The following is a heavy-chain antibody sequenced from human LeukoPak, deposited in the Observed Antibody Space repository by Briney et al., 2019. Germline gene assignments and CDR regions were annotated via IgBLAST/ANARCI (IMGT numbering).Heavy chain of an antibody. CDR2: IYYSGST. CDR3: ARRGRTTRFDP. D-gene: IGHD1-14*01. V-gene: IGHV4-39*01. J-gene: IGHJ5*02. Sequence: SETLSLTCTVSGGSISSSSYYWGWIRQPPGRGLEWIGSIYYSGSTYYNPSLKSRVTISVDTSKNQFSLKLSSVTAADTAVYYCARRGRTTRFDPWGQGTLVTVSS. CDR1: GGSISSSSYY.